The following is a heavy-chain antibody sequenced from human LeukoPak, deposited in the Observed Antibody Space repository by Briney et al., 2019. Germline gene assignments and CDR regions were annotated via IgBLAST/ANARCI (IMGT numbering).Heavy chain of an antibody. CDR3: ARDGDTAMVTDY. V-gene: IGHV3-21*01. D-gene: IGHD5-18*01. CDR1: GFTFSFYS. Sequence: GGSLRLSCVASGFTFSFYSMNWVPQAPGKGLEWVSSISRSSSYIHYADSVRGRFTISRDNAKNSLYLQMNSLRAEDTAVYYCARDGDTAMVTDYWGQGTLVTVSS. CDR2: ISRSSSYI. J-gene: IGHJ4*02.